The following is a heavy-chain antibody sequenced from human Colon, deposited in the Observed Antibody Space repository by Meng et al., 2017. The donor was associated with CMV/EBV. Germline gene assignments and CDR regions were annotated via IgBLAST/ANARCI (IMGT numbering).Heavy chain of an antibody. J-gene: IGHJ4*02. Sequence: VRLGGSGGNLVQPGGSLSSSFAASGFTVSTNYMSWGRQAPGKGLEWVSVIYSDGNTYYADSVKGRFTISRDNSKNTLYLQMNSLRAEDTAVYYCASQDYGGSTRDYWGQGTLVTVSS. D-gene: IGHD4-23*01. CDR3: ASQDYGGSTRDY. CDR2: IYSDGNT. CDR1: GFTVSTNY. V-gene: IGHV3-66*04.